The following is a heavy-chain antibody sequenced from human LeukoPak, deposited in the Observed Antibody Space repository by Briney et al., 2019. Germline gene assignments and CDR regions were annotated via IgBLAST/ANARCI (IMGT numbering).Heavy chain of an antibody. CDR3: VKGNWGDY. CDR1: GLTFNVLW. J-gene: IGHJ4*02. D-gene: IGHD7-27*01. Sequence: GGSLRLSCAASGLTFNVLWLTWVRQAPGKGLGWVANINPDGTVPSYVDSVKGRFTTSRDNANNSLYLQMNSLRPEDTALYYCVKGNWGDYWGQGALVTVSS. CDR2: INPDGTVP. V-gene: IGHV3-7*01.